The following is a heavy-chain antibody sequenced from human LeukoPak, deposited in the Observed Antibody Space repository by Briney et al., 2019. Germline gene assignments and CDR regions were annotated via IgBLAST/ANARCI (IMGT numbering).Heavy chain of an antibody. CDR1: GGSMNSHY. CDR3: ATIKRGNIYGYFDF. D-gene: IGHD5-18*01. Sequence: SETLSLTCTVSGGSMNSHYWSWIRQPPGKGLEWIGYMLDTVTTKNNPSLKSRFTLSADTSKNQFSLRLTSVTAADTAVYYCATIKRGNIYGYFDFWGQGILVTVSS. CDR2: MLDTVTT. V-gene: IGHV4-59*11. J-gene: IGHJ4*02.